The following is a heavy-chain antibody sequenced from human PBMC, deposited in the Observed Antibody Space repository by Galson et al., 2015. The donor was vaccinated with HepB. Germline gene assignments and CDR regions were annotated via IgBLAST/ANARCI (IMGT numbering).Heavy chain of an antibody. CDR1: GFTFNTYS. CDR2: ISTSSETI. CDR3: ARCPFRNYFGSGTYFDY. D-gene: IGHD3-10*01. V-gene: IGHV3-48*01. J-gene: IGHJ4*02. Sequence: FLRLSCAVSGFTFNTYSMNWVRQAPGKGLEWISYISTSSETIYYADSVKGRFIISRDNAKNSLYLQMNGLRADDTAIYYCARCPFRNYFGSGTYFDYWGQGSPVTVSS.